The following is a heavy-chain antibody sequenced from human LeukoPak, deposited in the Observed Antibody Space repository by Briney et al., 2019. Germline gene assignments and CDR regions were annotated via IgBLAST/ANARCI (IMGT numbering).Heavy chain of an antibody. Sequence: GSLRLSCAASGFTFSTYTIHWVRQAPGKGLEWVAVISYDKRNEYYADSVKGRFTVSRDNAKNTLYLQMNSLIAEDTAVYYCAREYFSGWYDYWGQGTLVTVSS. J-gene: IGHJ4*02. D-gene: IGHD6-19*01. CDR2: ISYDKRNE. V-gene: IGHV3-30*04. CDR3: AREYFSGWYDY. CDR1: GFTFSTYT.